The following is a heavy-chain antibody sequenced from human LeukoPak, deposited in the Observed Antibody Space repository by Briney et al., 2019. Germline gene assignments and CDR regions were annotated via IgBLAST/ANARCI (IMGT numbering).Heavy chain of an antibody. Sequence: PETLSLTCTVSGGSISSSSYYWGWIRQPPGKGLEWIGSIYYSGSTYYNPSLKSRVTISVDTSKNQFSLKLSSVTAADTAVYYCARASYSYDINGWVPFDYWGQGTLVTVSS. CDR1: GGSISSSSYY. J-gene: IGHJ4*02. V-gene: IGHV4-39*01. CDR3: ARASYSYDINGWVPFDY. D-gene: IGHD3-22*01. CDR2: IYYSGST.